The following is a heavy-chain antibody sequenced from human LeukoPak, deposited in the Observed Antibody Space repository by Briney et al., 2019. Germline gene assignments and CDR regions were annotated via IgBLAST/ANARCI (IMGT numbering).Heavy chain of an antibody. CDR3: AKDPSGASIVRYFDY. V-gene: IGHV3-23*01. Sequence: GGSLRLSCAASGFTFSSYAMSWVRQAPGKGLEWVSVISGSGASTFYAGSVKGRFSISRDKSKNTLYLQMNSLRAEDTAVYYCAKDPSGASIVRYFDYWGGGTLVIVSS. CDR1: GFTFSSYA. CDR2: ISGSGAST. D-gene: IGHD3-16*02. J-gene: IGHJ4*02.